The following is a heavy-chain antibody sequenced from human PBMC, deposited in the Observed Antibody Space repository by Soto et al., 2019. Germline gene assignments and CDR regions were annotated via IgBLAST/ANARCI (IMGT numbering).Heavy chain of an antibody. D-gene: IGHD2-2*01. CDR3: ARGLYCSTISCRHAFDI. V-gene: IGHV4-59*01. CDR1: GGSISSYY. J-gene: IGHJ3*02. Sequence: PSETLSLTCTVSGGSISSYYWSWVRQPPGRGLEWIGYIYNSESTNYNPSLKSRVTISVDTSKNQFSLKLSSVTAADTAVYYFARGLYCSTISCRHAFDIWGQGTMVTVSS. CDR2: IYNSEST.